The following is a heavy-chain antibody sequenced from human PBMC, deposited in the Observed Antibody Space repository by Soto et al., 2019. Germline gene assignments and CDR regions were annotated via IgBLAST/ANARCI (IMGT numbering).Heavy chain of an antibody. V-gene: IGHV3-33*01. CDR1: GFTFSSYG. CDR2: IWFDGSNK. CDR3: ARDDQTERTRHLNPLQY. J-gene: IGHJ4*02. Sequence: QVQLVESGGGVVQPGRSLRLSCAASGFTFSSYGMHWVRQAPGKGLEWVAVIWFDGSNKYYADSVKGRFTISKDNSKNTLYLQMNSLRAEDTAAYYCARDDQTERTRHLNPLQYWGQGTLVTVSS. D-gene: IGHD1-1*01.